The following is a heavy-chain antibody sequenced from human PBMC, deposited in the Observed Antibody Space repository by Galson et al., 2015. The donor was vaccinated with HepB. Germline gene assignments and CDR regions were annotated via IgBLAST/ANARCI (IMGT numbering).Heavy chain of an antibody. D-gene: IGHD3-10*01. CDR1: ASFSTYL. V-gene: IGHV3-64D*09. Sequence: SLRLSCPDPASFSTYLMHWVRQAPGQGLEFVSPICCIGGNTYYGASVKGRFTISRDNSKNTLYLQMSSLRVEDTAVYFCARDLQMATSGRLRNYYGMDVWGQGTTVTVSS. CDR3: ARDLQMATSGRLRNYYGMDV. J-gene: IGHJ6*02. CDR2: ICCIGGNT.